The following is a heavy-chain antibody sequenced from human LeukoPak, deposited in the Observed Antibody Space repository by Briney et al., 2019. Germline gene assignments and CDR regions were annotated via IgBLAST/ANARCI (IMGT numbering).Heavy chain of an antibody. CDR3: ARTGYSSGWYYFDY. D-gene: IGHD6-19*01. CDR2: IDWDDDK. Sequence: SGPALVKPTQPLTLTCTFSGFSLSTSGMCVSWIRQPPGKALEWLALIDWDDDKYYSTSLKTRLTISKDTSKNQVVLTMTNMDPVDTATYYCARTGYSSGWYYFDYWGQGTLVTVSS. CDR1: GFSLSTSGMC. V-gene: IGHV2-70*01. J-gene: IGHJ4*02.